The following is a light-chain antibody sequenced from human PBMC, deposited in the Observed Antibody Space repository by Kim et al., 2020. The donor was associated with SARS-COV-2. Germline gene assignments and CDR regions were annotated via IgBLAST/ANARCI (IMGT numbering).Light chain of an antibody. CDR3: AAWDDSLSGPV. J-gene: IGLJ2*01. CDR1: SSNIGSNY. V-gene: IGLV1-47*01. Sequence: ELTQPPSASGTPGQRVTISCSGSSSNIGSNYVYWYQQLPGTAPKLLIYRNNQRPSGVPDRFSGSKSGTSASLAISGLRSEDEADYYCAAWDDSLSGPVFGGGTQLTGL. CDR2: RNN.